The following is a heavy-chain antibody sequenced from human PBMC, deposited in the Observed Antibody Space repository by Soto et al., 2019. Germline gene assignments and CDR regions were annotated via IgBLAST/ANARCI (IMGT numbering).Heavy chain of an antibody. CDR1: GGSFSGYY. J-gene: IGHJ6*02. CDR2: INHSGST. CDR3: ARIIAARRYYYYGMDV. Sequence: QVQLQQWGAGLLKPSEALSLTCAVYGGSFSGYYWSWIRQPPGKGLEWIGEINHSGSTNYNPSLKSRVTISLDTSENQFSLKLSSVTAADTAVYYCARIIAARRYYYYGMDVWGQGTTVTVSS. V-gene: IGHV4-34*01. D-gene: IGHD6-6*01.